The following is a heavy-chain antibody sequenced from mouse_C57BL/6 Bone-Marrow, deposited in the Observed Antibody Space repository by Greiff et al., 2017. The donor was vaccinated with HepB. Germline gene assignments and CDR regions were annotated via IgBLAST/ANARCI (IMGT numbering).Heavy chain of an antibody. V-gene: IGHV5-6*01. J-gene: IGHJ1*03. D-gene: IGHD1-1*01. Sequence: DVHLVESGGDLVKPGGSLKLSCAASGFTFSSYGMSWVRQTPDKRLEWVATISSGGSYTYYPDSVKGRFTISRDNAKNTLYLQMSSLKSEDTAMYYCARRPYYYGSSYGYFDVWGTGTTVTVSS. CDR1: GFTFSSYG. CDR3: ARRPYYYGSSYGYFDV. CDR2: ISSGGSYT.